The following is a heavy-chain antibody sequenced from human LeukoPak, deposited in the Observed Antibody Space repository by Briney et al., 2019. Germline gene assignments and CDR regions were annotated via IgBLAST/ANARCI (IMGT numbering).Heavy chain of an antibody. D-gene: IGHD4-23*01. CDR1: GFTFSSYE. V-gene: IGHV3-48*03. Sequence: GGSLRLSCAASGFTFSSYEMHWVRQAPGKGLEWVAYISSSGSTIYYADSVKGRFTISRDNAKNSLYLQMNSLRAEDTAVYYCARDYGGSSPFDYWGQGTLVTVSS. CDR3: ARDYGGSSPFDY. CDR2: ISSSGSTI. J-gene: IGHJ4*02.